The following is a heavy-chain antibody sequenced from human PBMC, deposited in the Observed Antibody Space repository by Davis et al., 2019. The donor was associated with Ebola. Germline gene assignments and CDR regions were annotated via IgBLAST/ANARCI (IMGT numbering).Heavy chain of an antibody. CDR1: GYSFTSYW. Sequence: GESLKIFCKGSGYSFTSYWIGWVRQLPGKGLEWMGIIYPGDSDTRYSPSFQGQVTISADKSISTAYLQWSSLKASDTAMYYCARQVGGNTAMVTGNFDYWGQGTLVTVSS. CDR2: IYPGDSDT. CDR3: ARQVGGNTAMVTGNFDY. V-gene: IGHV5-51*01. D-gene: IGHD5-18*01. J-gene: IGHJ4*02.